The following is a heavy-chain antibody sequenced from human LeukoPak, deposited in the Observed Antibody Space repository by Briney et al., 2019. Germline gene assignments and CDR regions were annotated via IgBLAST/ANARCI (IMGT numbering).Heavy chain of an antibody. CDR2: IYHSGST. D-gene: IGHD1-26*01. Sequence: SETLSLTCTVSGYSISSGYYWGWIRQPPGKGLEWIGSIYHSGSTYYNPSLKSRVTISVDKSKNQFSLKLSSVTAADTAVYYCASGSYYDYWGQGTLVTVSS. CDR3: ASGSYYDY. J-gene: IGHJ4*02. V-gene: IGHV4-38-2*02. CDR1: GYSISSGYY.